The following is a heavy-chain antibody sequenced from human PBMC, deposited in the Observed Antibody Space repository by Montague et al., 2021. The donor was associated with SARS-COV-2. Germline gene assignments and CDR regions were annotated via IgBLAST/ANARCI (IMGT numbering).Heavy chain of an antibody. CDR3: ARLWDFYGSGSYKNSWFDP. V-gene: IGHV4-39*02. CDR1: AGSISTNSYY. CDR2: ISYSGST. D-gene: IGHD3-10*01. J-gene: IGHJ5*02. Sequence: SETLSLTCTVSAGSISTNSYYWAWIRQPPGKGLEWIGSISYSGSTYFNPSLESRLTMSVDTSKNHFSLKLSSVTAADTAVYYCARLWDFYGSGSYKNSWFDPWAREPGSPSPQ.